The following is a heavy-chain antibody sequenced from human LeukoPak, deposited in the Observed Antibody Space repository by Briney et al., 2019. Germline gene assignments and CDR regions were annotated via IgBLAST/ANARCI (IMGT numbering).Heavy chain of an antibody. Sequence: GASVKVSCKASGYTFTSYGISWVRQAPGQGLEWMGGIIPIFGTANYAQKFQGRVTITADESTSTAYMELSSLRSEDTAVYYCAREAADIVVVPAAMDWFDPWGQGTLVTVSS. J-gene: IGHJ5*02. CDR3: AREAADIVVVPAAMDWFDP. CDR1: GYTFTSYG. CDR2: IIPIFGTA. D-gene: IGHD2-2*01. V-gene: IGHV1-69*13.